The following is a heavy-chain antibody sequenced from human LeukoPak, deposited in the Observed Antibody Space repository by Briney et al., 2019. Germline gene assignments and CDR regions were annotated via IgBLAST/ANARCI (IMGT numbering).Heavy chain of an antibody. CDR1: GGTFSSYA. Sequence: GSSVKVSCKASGGTFSSYAISWVRQAPGQGLEWMGWISAYNGNTNYAQKLQGRVTMTTDTSTSTAYMELRSLRSDDTAVYYCARDGGWELLRAFGIWGQGTMVTVSS. V-gene: IGHV1-18*01. J-gene: IGHJ3*02. D-gene: IGHD1-26*01. CDR2: ISAYNGNT. CDR3: ARDGGWELLRAFGI.